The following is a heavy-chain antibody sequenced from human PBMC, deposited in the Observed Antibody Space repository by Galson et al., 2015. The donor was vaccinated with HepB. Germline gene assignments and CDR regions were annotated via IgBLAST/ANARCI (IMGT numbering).Heavy chain of an antibody. CDR2: ISGSGGST. CDR1: GFTFSSYA. D-gene: IGHD4-17*01. V-gene: IGHV3-23*01. J-gene: IGHJ4*02. Sequence: SLRLSCAASGFTFSSYAMSWVRQAPGKGLEWVSAISGSGGSTYYADTVKGRFTISRDNSKNTLNLQMNSLRAEDTAVYYCAREGTTTVTTLWGQGTLVTVSS. CDR3: AREGTTTVTTL.